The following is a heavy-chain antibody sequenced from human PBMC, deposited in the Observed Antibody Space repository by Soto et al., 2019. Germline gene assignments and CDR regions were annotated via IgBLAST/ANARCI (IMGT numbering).Heavy chain of an antibody. Sequence: EGSLRLSCPASGFTFSSYAMSWVRQAPGKGLEWVSAISGSGGSTYYADSVKGRFTISRDNSKNTLYLQMNSLRAEDTAVYYCAKDHRAAAARRFYYYYGMDVWGQGTTVPVS. CDR2: ISGSGGST. D-gene: IGHD6-6*01. V-gene: IGHV3-23*01. J-gene: IGHJ6*02. CDR3: AKDHRAAAARRFYYYYGMDV. CDR1: GFTFSSYA.